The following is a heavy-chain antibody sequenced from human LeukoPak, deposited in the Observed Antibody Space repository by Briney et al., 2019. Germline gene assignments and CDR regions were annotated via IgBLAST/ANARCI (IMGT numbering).Heavy chain of an antibody. CDR3: AKDSDYSNYYFDY. Sequence: GGSLRLSCAASGFTFSTYVMIWVRQAPGKGLEWVSAITGAGGDTYYADSVKGRFTISRDNSKNTLYLQMNSLRAEDTAVYYCAKDSDYSNYYFDYWGQGTLVTVSS. CDR1: GFTFSTYV. J-gene: IGHJ4*02. V-gene: IGHV3-23*01. D-gene: IGHD4-11*01. CDR2: ITGAGGDT.